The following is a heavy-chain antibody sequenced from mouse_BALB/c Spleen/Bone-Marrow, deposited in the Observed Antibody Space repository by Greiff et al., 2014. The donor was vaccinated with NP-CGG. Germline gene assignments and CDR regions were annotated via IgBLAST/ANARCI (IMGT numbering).Heavy chain of an antibody. D-gene: IGHD3-1*01. CDR1: GYTFTDYA. CDR2: ISPYYVDG. V-gene: IGHV1S137*01. CDR3: ARGGSSGLYHYAMDY. Sequence: SGAELVRPGVSVKISCKGSGYTFTDYAMHWVKQSHAKSLEWIGVISPYYVDGGYNQKFKGKATMTIDKSSSTAYMELARLTSEDSAIYYCARGGSSGLYHYAMDYWGQGTSVTVSS. J-gene: IGHJ4*01.